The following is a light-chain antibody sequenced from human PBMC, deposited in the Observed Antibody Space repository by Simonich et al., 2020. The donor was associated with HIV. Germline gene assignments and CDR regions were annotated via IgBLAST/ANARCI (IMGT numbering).Light chain of an antibody. Sequence: EIVMTQSPATLSVSPGERATLSCRASKSVSSNLAWYQQKPGQAPRLLISGASTRATAIPASFSGSGSGTEFTLTISSLQSEDFAVYYCQQYNNWPRTFGQGTKVEIK. CDR1: KSVSSN. CDR2: GAS. V-gene: IGKV3-15*01. CDR3: QQYNNWPRT. J-gene: IGKJ1*01.